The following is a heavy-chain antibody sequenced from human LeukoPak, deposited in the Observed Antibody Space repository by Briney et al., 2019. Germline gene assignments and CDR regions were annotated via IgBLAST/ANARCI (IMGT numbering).Heavy chain of an antibody. CDR1: GFTFSSRDWM. J-gene: IGHJ3*02. CDR3: ARLRLSAFDI. CDR2: IYYSGST. Sequence: GSLRLSCVASGFTFSSRDWMTWVRQPPGKGLEWIGSIYYSGSTYYNPSLKSRVTISVDTSKNQFSLKLSSVTAADTAVYYCARLRLSAFDIWGQGTMVTVSS. D-gene: IGHD3-16*01. V-gene: IGHV4-39*01.